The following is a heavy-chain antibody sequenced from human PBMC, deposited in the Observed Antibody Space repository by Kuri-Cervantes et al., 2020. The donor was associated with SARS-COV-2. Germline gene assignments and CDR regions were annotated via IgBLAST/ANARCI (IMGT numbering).Heavy chain of an antibody. CDR1: GFTFSSYA. CDR2: ISGSGGST. V-gene: IGHV3-23*01. D-gene: IGHD5-12*01. J-gene: IGHJ4*02. Sequence: GESLKISCAASGFTFSSYAMSWVRQAPGKGLEWVSAISGSGGSTYYADSVKGRITISRDNSKNTLYLQMNSLRAEDTAVYYCAKALASTNYYFDYWGQGTLVTVSS. CDR3: AKALASTNYYFDY.